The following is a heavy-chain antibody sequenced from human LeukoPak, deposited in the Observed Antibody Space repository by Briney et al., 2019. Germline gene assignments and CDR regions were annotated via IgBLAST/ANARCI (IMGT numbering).Heavy chain of an antibody. J-gene: IGHJ6*02. CDR2: SRNSGSI. D-gene: IGHD3-10*01. V-gene: IGHV3-9*01. CDR3: AKDTYYYGSGSYTPNYYYYGMDV. Sequence: SRNSGSIGYADSVKGRFTISRDNAKNYLYLQMNSLRAEDTALYYCAKDTYYYGSGSYTPNYYYYGMDVWGQGTTVTVSS.